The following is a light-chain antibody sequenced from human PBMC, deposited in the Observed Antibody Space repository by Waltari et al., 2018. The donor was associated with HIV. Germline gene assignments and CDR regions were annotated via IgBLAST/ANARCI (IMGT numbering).Light chain of an antibody. J-gene: IGKJ2*01. Sequence: EVDLTPAPDTLSLSLGERATLPCRASQNITRNYLAWYQLRLGQAPRLPIYCASSRATGIPERFAGSGSGTDFTHTISRLEPEDFAMYYCQHYGSSPRYTSGQGTNLEIK. CDR1: QNITRNY. CDR3: QHYGSSPRYT. V-gene: IGKV3-20*01. CDR2: CAS.